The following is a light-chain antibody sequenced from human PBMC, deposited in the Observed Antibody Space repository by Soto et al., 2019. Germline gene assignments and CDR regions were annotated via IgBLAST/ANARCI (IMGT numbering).Light chain of an antibody. CDR2: AAS. CDR3: QQYNNWPPWT. V-gene: IGKV1-6*02. Sequence: AIHVTQSPSSLSASVGDRVTITCRASQGIRNDLSWYQQKPGKAPKLLIYAASSLQSGVPSRFSGSGSGTEFTLTISSLQSEDFAVYYCQQYNNWPPWTFGQGTKVDIK. J-gene: IGKJ1*01. CDR1: QGIRND.